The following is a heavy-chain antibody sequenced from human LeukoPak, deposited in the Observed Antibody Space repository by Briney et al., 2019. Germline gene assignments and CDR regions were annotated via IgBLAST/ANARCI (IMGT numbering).Heavy chain of an antibody. V-gene: IGHV4-4*02. CDR3: ARYSYGHDAFDI. CDR1: GGSISSSNW. CDR2: IYNSGST. Sequence: SGTLSLTCAVSGGSISSSNWWSWVRPPPGKGLGWIGEIYNSGSTNYNPSLKSRVTISVDKSKNQFSLKLSSVTAADTAVYYCARYSYGHDAFDIWGQGTMVTVSS. D-gene: IGHD5-18*01. J-gene: IGHJ3*02.